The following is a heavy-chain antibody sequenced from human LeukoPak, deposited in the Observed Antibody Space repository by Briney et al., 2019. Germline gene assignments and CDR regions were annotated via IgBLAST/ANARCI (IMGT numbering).Heavy chain of an antibody. D-gene: IGHD6-19*01. J-gene: IGHJ4*02. Sequence: SETLSLTCAVYGGSFSGYYWSWIRQPPGKGLEWIGEINHSGSTNYNPSLKSRVTTSVDTSKNQFSLKLSSVTAADTAVYYCATQWLGPYGYWGQGTLDTVSS. CDR3: ATQWLGPYGY. CDR2: INHSGST. CDR1: GGSFSGYY. V-gene: IGHV4-34*01.